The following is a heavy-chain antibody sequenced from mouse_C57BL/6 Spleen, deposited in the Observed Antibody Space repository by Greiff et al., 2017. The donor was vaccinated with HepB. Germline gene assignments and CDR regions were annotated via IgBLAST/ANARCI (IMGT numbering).Heavy chain of an antibody. J-gene: IGHJ1*03. V-gene: IGHV1-42*01. CDR2: INPSTGGT. CDR1: GYSFTGYY. CDR3: ARKGYYEYFDV. D-gene: IGHD2-3*01. Sequence: VQLKESGPELVKPGASVKISCKASGYSFTGYYMNWVKQSPEKSLEWIGEINPSTGGTTYNQKFKAKATLTVDKSSSTAYMQLKSLTSEDSAVYYCARKGYYEYFDVWGTGTTVTVSS.